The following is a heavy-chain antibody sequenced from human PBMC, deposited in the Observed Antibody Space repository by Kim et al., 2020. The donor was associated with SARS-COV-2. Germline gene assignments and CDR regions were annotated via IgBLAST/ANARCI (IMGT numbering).Heavy chain of an antibody. V-gene: IGHV3-15*01. CDR3: TTVGRY. J-gene: IGHJ4*02. D-gene: IGHD3-10*01. Sequence: TDGGTTDYAAPVKGRFTISRDDSKNTLYLKMNSLKTEDTAVYYCTTVGRYWGQGTLVTVSS. CDR2: TDGGTT.